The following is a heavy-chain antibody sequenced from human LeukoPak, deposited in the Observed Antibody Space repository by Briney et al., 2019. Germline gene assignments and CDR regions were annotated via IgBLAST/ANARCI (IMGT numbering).Heavy chain of an antibody. V-gene: IGHV1-2*06. CDR1: GYTFTGYY. D-gene: IGHD6-19*01. CDR2: INPNSGGT. Sequence: ASVKVSCKASGYTFTGYYMHWVRQAPGQGLEWMGRINPNSGGTNYAQKFQGRVTMTRDTSISTAYMELRSLRSDDTAVYYCARPGSGWPNADAFDIWGQGTMVTVSS. J-gene: IGHJ3*02. CDR3: ARPGSGWPNADAFDI.